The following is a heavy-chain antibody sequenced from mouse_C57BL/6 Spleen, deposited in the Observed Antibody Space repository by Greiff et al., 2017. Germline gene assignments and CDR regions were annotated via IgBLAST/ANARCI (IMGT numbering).Heavy chain of an antibody. CDR1: GYTFTSYW. CDR3: ARDYEGWFAY. V-gene: IGHV1-7*01. Sequence: VMLVESGAELAKPGASVKLSCKASGYTFTSYWMHWVKQRPGQGLEWIGYINPSSGYTKYNQKFKDKDTLTADKSSSTAYMQLSSLTYEDSAVYYCARDYEGWFAYWGQGTLVTVSA. J-gene: IGHJ3*01. D-gene: IGHD2-4*01. CDR2: INPSSGYT.